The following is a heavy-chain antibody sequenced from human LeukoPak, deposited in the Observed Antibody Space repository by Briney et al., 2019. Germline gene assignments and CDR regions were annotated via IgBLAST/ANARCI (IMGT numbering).Heavy chain of an antibody. J-gene: IGHJ4*02. CDR1: GFTVSTNY. CDR3: ASPPSYCSGGSCRDY. D-gene: IGHD2-15*01. Sequence: PGGSLRLSCAASGFTVSTNYMSWVRQAPGKGLEWVSVISSGGTPYYADSVKGRFTISRDNSKNTLYLQMNSLRAEDTAVYYCASPPSYCSGGSCRDYWGQGTLVTVSS. V-gene: IGHV3-66*02. CDR2: ISSGGTP.